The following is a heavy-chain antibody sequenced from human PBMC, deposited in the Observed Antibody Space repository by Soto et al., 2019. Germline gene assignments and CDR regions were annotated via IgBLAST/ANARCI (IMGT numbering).Heavy chain of an antibody. D-gene: IGHD2-2*01. J-gene: IGHJ5*02. CDR3: ARTRDIVLVNWFDP. CDR1: GGTFSSSA. Sequence: QVQLVQSGAEVKKPGSSVKVSCKASGGTFSSSAISWVRQAPGQGLEWMGGIITIFGTANYAQKFQGRVPITADESTRTAYMELRSLRSDSTAVYYCARTRDIVLVNWFDPWGPGTLVTVSA. CDR2: IITIFGTA. V-gene: IGHV1-69*12.